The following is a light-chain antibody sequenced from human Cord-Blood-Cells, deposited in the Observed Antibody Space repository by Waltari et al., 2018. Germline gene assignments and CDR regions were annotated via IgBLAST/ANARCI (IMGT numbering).Light chain of an antibody. CDR2: AAS. J-gene: IGKJ1*01. Sequence: AIQLTQSSCSMSASVGDRVHITCRASQGISNDLGCYQQKPGKAPKFLIYAASSLQIVVPSRFSGSGSGTDFTLTISSLQPEDCATYYCLQDYNYPWTFGQGTKVEIK. V-gene: IGKV1-6*01. CDR1: QGISND. CDR3: LQDYNYPWT.